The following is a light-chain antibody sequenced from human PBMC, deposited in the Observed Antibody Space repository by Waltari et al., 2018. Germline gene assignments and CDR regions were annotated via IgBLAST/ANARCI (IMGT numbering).Light chain of an antibody. V-gene: IGKV4-1*01. J-gene: IGKJ2*01. CDR2: WAS. Sequence: DIVMTQSPDSLAVSLGERATINCKSSQNVLYSSNNKNYLAWYQQKPGQPPKLLIYWASTRESGVPDRFSGSGSETDFILTISSLQAEDVAVYYCQQYYSSLPYTFGQGTKLEIK. CDR3: QQYYSSLPYT. CDR1: QNVLYSSNNKNY.